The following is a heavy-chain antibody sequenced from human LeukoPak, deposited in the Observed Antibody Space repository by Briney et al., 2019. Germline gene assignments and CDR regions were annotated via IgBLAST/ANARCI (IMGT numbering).Heavy chain of an antibody. Sequence: SETLSLTCTVSGGSISSYYWSWIRQPPGKGLEWIGYIYYSGSTNYNPSLKSRVTISVDTSKNQFSLKLNSVTAADTAVYYCARGSGYSSSWYYAFDIWGQGTMVTVSS. CDR1: GGSISSYY. V-gene: IGHV4-59*01. CDR3: ARGSGYSSSWYYAFDI. CDR2: IYYSGST. D-gene: IGHD6-13*01. J-gene: IGHJ3*02.